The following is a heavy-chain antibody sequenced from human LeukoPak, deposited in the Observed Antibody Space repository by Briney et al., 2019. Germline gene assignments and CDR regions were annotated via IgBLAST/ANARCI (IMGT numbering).Heavy chain of an antibody. Sequence: PSETLSLTCTVSGGSIISSSYYWGWIRQPPGKGLEWIGSIYYSGNTDYNPSLKSRVIISADTSKVQFSLKLSSVTAADTAVYYCARSKRRKYYYESSGYDYWGQGTLVTVSS. CDR1: GGSIISSSYY. J-gene: IGHJ4*02. V-gene: IGHV4-39*07. D-gene: IGHD3-22*01. CDR3: ARSKRRKYYYESSGYDY. CDR2: IYYSGNT.